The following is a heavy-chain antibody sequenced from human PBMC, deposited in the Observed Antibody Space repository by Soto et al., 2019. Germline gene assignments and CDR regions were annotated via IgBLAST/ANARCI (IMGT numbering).Heavy chain of an antibody. J-gene: IGHJ4*02. CDR3: ARGGHVVVVTAALDY. CDR1: GDTFTDYY. V-gene: IGHV1-46*01. Sequence: QVQLVQSGAEVKKPGSSVKVSCKASGDTFTDYYIHWVRQAPGQALEWMGTVNPSGGHTTYAQHFLGRRTMTRDTSTIPLYMGLTSLTSEDTAVYYCARGGHVVVVTAALDYWGQGTLVTVSS. CDR2: VNPSGGHT. D-gene: IGHD2-21*02.